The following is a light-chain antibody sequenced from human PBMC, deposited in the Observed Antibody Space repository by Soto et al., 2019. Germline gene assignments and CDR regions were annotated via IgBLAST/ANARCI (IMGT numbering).Light chain of an antibody. Sequence: SVLTKPPSASGSPGQSVTISCTGTKNDIGVYDFVSWYQHHPGKAPRLIIYEVVQRPSGVPDRFSGSKSGTSASLAISGLQSDDEADYYCAAWDDSLNGYVFATGTKVTVL. CDR1: KNDIGVYDF. CDR3: AAWDDSLNGYV. V-gene: IGLV2-8*01. J-gene: IGLJ1*01. CDR2: EVV.